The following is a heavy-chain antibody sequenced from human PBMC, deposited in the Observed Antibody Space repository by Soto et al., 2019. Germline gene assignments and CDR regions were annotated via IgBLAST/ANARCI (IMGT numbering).Heavy chain of an antibody. J-gene: IGHJ4*02. CDR1: GGSISSGGYS. D-gene: IGHD3-22*01. CDR3: ARQDRWLEDD. Sequence: PSETLSLTCAVSGGSISSGGYSWSWIRQPPGKGLEWIGYIYYSGSTKYNPSLKSRVTISVDTSKNQFSLKLSSVTAADTAVYYCARQDRWLEDDWGQGTLVTVSS. CDR2: IYYSGST. V-gene: IGHV4-61*08.